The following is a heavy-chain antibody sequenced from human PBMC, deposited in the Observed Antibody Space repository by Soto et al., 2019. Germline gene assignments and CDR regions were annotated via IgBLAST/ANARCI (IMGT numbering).Heavy chain of an antibody. D-gene: IGHD6-13*01. J-gene: IGHJ4*02. CDR1: GFTFTNYV. CDR2: IHAGNGNT. CDR3: ARDVFYHNSTRSPSHFFDF. V-gene: IGHV1-3*01. Sequence: ASVKVSCKTFGFTFTNYVLFWVRQAPGQRLEWVGWIHAGNGNTESSEKFQGRVTLTTDTSASTAYMELSSLRSEDTALYYCARDVFYHNSTRSPSHFFDFWGQGSLVTV.